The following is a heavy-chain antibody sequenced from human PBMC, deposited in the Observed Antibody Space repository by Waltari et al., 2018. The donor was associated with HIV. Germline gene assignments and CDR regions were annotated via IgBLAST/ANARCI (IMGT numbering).Heavy chain of an antibody. Sequence: EVQLVESGGGLVQPGGSLRLSCAASGFTVSSNYMSWVGQAPGKGREWVSVIYSGGSTYYADSVKGRFTISRHNSKNTLYLQMNSLRAEDTAVYYCARGKYTAAGTGCWFDPWGQGTLVTVSS. CDR3: ARGKYTAAGTGCWFDP. CDR2: IYSGGST. V-gene: IGHV3-53*04. D-gene: IGHD6-13*01. J-gene: IGHJ5*02. CDR1: GFTVSSNY.